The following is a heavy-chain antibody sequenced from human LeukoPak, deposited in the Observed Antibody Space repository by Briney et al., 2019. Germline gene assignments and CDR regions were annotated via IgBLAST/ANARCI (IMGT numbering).Heavy chain of an antibody. J-gene: IGHJ4*02. CDR3: SRVRRDGYNPLDY. D-gene: IGHD5-24*01. V-gene: IGHV4-59*08. CDR2: IYYPGST. Sequence: EALSLTCTVSGGSISSNYWSWIRQPPGKGLEWIGYIYYPGSTNYNPSLKSRVTISLDTSNKQFSLKLSSVTAADTAVYYCSRVRRDGYNPLDYWGQGTLVTVSS. CDR1: GGSISSNY.